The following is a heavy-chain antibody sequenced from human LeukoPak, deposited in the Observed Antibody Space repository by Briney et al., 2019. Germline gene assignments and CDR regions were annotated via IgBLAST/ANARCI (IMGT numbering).Heavy chain of an antibody. CDR3: ARNLVYCNGGSCYYHVGVDY. Sequence: PGGSLRLSCAASGFTFSNYWMTWVRQAPGKGLEWVANIKQDESEKYYVDSVKGRFTISRDNAKNSLYLQMNILRGEDTAVYYCARNLVYCNGGSCYYHVGVDYWGQGTLVTVFS. CDR2: IKQDESEK. D-gene: IGHD2-15*01. CDR1: GFTFSNYW. V-gene: IGHV3-7*01. J-gene: IGHJ4*02.